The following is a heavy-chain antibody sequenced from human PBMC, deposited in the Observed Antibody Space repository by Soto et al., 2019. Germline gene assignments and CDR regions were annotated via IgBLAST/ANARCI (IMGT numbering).Heavy chain of an antibody. CDR3: ARFRPAGYYYYGMDV. Sequence: GGSLRLSCAASGFTFSSYDMHWVRQATGKGLEWVSAIGTAGDTYYPGSVKGRFTTSRENAKNSLYLQMNSLRAEDTAVYYCARFRPAGYYYYGMDVWGQGTTVTVSS. CDR2: IGTAGDT. D-gene: IGHD6-6*01. J-gene: IGHJ6*02. CDR1: GFTFSSYD. V-gene: IGHV3-13*01.